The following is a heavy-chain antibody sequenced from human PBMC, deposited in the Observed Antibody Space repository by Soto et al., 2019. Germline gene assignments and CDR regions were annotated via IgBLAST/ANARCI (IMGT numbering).Heavy chain of an antibody. CDR2: VYYDRST. Sequence: TLSLTCTVSGGSISSSSYYWGWIRRPPGKGLEWIGSVYYDRSTYYNPSLKSRVTIFVDTSKNQFSLKLSSVTAADTAVYYCARHEYDSRGNRFDPWGQGTLVTVSS. D-gene: IGHD3-22*01. CDR3: ARHEYDSRGNRFDP. J-gene: IGHJ5*02. V-gene: IGHV4-39*01. CDR1: GGSISSSSYY.